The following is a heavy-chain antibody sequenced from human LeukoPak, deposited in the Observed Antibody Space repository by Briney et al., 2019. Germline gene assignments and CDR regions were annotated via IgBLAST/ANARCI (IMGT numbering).Heavy chain of an antibody. CDR2: MNPNSGNT. V-gene: IGHV1-8*02. CDR3: ARGPLYGSGSYYDY. Sequence: PGESLTISCKGSGYSFTTDYIGWVRQMPGKGLEWMGWMNPNSGNTGYAQKFQGRVTMTRDTSMSTAYMDLSSLRSEDSAVYYCARGPLYGSGSYYDYWGQGTLDTVSS. D-gene: IGHD3-10*01. J-gene: IGHJ4*02. CDR1: GYSFTTDY.